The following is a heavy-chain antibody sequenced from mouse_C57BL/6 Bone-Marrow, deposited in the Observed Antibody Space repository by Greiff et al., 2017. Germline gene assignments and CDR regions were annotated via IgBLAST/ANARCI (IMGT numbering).Heavy chain of an antibody. CDR1: GYTFTSYG. V-gene: IGHV1-81*01. Sequence: VQLQESGAELARPGASVKLSCKASGYTFTSYGISWVKQRTGQGLEWIGEIYPRSGNTYYNEKFKGKATLTADKSSSTAYMELRGLTSEDSAVYFCARYGNYVGFAYWGQGTLVTVSA. CDR2: IYPRSGNT. J-gene: IGHJ3*01. CDR3: ARYGNYVGFAY. D-gene: IGHD2-1*01.